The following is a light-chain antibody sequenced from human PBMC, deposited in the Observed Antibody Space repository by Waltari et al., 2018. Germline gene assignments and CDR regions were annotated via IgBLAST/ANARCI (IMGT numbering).Light chain of an antibody. V-gene: IGLV2-11*01. J-gene: IGLJ2*01. CDR2: EVN. CDR3: CSYAGDYTLV. Sequence: QSALTQPRSVSGSPGQSVTISCAGTSSDVGAYNHVSWYQQSPGTAPKLLIYEVNNRPSGVPDRFSASKSGNTASLTISGLRAEDEADYYCCSYAGDYTLVFGGGTKLTV. CDR1: SSDVGAYNH.